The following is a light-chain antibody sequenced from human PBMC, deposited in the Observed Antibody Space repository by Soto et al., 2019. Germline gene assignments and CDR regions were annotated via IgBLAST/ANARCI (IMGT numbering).Light chain of an antibody. CDR1: QGISNY. CDR3: QQYNSAPFT. V-gene: IGKV1-27*01. Sequence: DIQMTQSPSSLSASVGVRVAITCRASQGISNYLAWYQQKPGKVPKLLISAASTLQSGVLSRFSCSGSGTDLTLTLSSLQPEYVATYCCQQYNSAPFTFGPGTKVHIK. J-gene: IGKJ3*01. CDR2: AAS.